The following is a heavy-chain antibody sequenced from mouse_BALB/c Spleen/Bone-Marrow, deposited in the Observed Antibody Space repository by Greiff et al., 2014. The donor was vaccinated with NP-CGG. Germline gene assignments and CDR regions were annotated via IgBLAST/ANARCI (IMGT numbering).Heavy chain of an antibody. D-gene: IGHD2-3*01. CDR1: GFTFSSYG. V-gene: IGHV5-6-3*01. J-gene: IGHJ4*01. CDR3: ARDGYYVVYAMDY. Sequence: EVKLQESGGGLVQPGGSLKLSCAASGFTFSSYGMSWVRQTPDKRLELVATINSNGGSTYYPDSVKGRLTISRDNAKNTLYLQMSSLKSEDTAMYYCARDGYYVVYAMDYWGQGTSVTVSS. CDR2: INSNGGST.